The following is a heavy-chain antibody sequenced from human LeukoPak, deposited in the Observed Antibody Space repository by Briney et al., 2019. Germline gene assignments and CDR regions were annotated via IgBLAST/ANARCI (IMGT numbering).Heavy chain of an antibody. D-gene: IGHD4-11*01. CDR1: GYTFTGYY. Sequence: ASVKVSCKASGYTFTGYYMHWVRQAPGQGLEWMGWINPNGGGTNYAQKFQGRVTMTRDTSISTAYMELSRLRSDDTAVYYCARDGAVTTVYYYMDVWGKGPRSPSP. V-gene: IGHV1-2*02. CDR3: ARDGAVTTVYYYMDV. J-gene: IGHJ6*03. CDR2: INPNGGGT.